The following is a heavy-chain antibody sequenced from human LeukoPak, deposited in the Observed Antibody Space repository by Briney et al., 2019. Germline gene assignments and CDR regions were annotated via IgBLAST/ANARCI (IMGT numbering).Heavy chain of an antibody. CDR3: AREPTIFGVVLSRPFDY. J-gene: IGHJ4*02. CDR1: GYTFTSYG. Sequence: ASVKVSCKASGYTFTSYGISWVRQAPGQGLEWMGWISAYNGNTNYAQKLQGRVTMTTDTSTSTAYMELRSLRSDDTAVYYCAREPTIFGVVLSRPFDYWGREPWSPSPQ. D-gene: IGHD3-3*01. CDR2: ISAYNGNT. V-gene: IGHV1-18*01.